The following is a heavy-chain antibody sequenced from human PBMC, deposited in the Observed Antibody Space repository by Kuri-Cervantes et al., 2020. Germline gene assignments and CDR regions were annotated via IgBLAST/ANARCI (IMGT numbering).Heavy chain of an antibody. J-gene: IGHJ3*02. D-gene: IGHD6-19*01. CDR3: ARDGAGNGAFDI. CDR1: GFTFGDYA. Sequence: GESLKISCTASGFTFGDYAMSWFRQAPGKGLEWVSVIYSGGSTYYADSVKGRFTISRDNSKNTLYLQMNSLRAEDTAVYYCARDGAGNGAFDIWGQGTMVTVSS. CDR2: IYSGGST. V-gene: IGHV3-53*01.